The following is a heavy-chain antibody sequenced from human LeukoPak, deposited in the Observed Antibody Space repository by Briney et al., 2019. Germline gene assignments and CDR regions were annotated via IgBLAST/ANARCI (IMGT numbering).Heavy chain of an antibody. CDR2: IYYSGST. J-gene: IGHJ3*02. D-gene: IGHD3-22*01. Sequence: PSETLSLTCAVSGGSISSYYWSWIRQPPGKGLEWIGYIYYSGSTNYNPSLKSRVTISVDTSKNQFSLKLSSVTAADTAVYYCAGGPYYYDSSGYNIPDAFDIWGQGTMVTVSS. CDR3: AGGPYYYDSSGYNIPDAFDI. CDR1: GGSISSYY. V-gene: IGHV4-59*01.